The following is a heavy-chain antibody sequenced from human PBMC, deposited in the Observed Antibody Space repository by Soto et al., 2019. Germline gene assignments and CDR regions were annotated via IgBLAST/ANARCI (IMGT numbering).Heavy chain of an antibody. D-gene: IGHD7-27*01. CDR1: GFTFSSYS. CDR2: ISSSSSYI. V-gene: IGHV3-21*01. CDR3: AREPNWGGYFDL. J-gene: IGHJ2*01. Sequence: GESLKISCAASGFTFSSYSMNWVRQAPGKGLEWVSSISSSSSYIYYADSVKGRFTISRDNAKNSLYLQMNSLRAEDTAVYYCAREPNWGGYFDLWGRGTLVTVSS.